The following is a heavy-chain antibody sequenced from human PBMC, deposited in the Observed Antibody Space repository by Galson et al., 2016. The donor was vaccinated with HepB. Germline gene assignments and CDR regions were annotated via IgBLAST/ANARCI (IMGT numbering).Heavy chain of an antibody. CDR1: GYTFTSYG. CDR2: ISAYNGHT. Sequence: SVKVSCKASGYTFTSYGISWVRQAPGQGLGWMGWISAYNGHTKYPQKLQGRVTMTTDTSTSTAYMELKSLKSDDAAVYYCVRPSWEFPSNFDQWGQGTLVTVSS. CDR3: VRPSWEFPSNFDQ. V-gene: IGHV1-18*01. D-gene: IGHD1-26*01. J-gene: IGHJ4*02.